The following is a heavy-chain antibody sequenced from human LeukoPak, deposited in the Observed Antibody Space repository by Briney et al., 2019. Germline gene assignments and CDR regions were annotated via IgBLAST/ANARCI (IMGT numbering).Heavy chain of an antibody. Sequence: APVKVSCKASGYTFTSYGISWVRQAPGQGLEWMGWISAYNGNTNYAQKLQGRVTMTTDTSTSTAYMELRSLRSDDTAVYYCASSPLGYCSSTSCYMVYWGQGTLVTVSS. D-gene: IGHD2-2*02. CDR1: GYTFTSYG. CDR2: ISAYNGNT. CDR3: ASSPLGYCSSTSCYMVY. J-gene: IGHJ4*02. V-gene: IGHV1-18*01.